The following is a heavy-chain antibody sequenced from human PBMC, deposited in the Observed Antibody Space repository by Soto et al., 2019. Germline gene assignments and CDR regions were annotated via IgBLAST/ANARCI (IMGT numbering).Heavy chain of an antibody. CDR2: ISAYNGNT. CDR3: ARESGDGDYVYYYGMDV. CDR1: GYTFTSYG. J-gene: IGHJ6*02. Sequence: ASVKVSCKASGYTFTSYGISWVRQAPGQGLEWMGWISAYNGNTNYAQKLQGRVTMTTDTSTSTAYMELRSLRSDDTAVYYCARESGDGDYVYYYGMDVWGQGTTVTVS. V-gene: IGHV1-18*01. D-gene: IGHD4-17*01.